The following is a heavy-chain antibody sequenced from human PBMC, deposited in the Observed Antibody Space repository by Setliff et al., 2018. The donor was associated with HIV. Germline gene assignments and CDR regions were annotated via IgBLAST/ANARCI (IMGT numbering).Heavy chain of an antibody. D-gene: IGHD4-17*01. Sequence: ASVKVSCKPSGGTFTTYSVSWVRQAPGQGLEWMGGIITNLGGVTKYAQKFQDRLTITADESTCTVYMALISLRSEDTAVYYCAGLYGDHGGGYWGQGTLVTVSS. V-gene: IGHV1-69*10. J-gene: IGHJ4*02. CDR3: AGLYGDHGGGY. CDR1: GGTFTTYS. CDR2: IITNLGGVT.